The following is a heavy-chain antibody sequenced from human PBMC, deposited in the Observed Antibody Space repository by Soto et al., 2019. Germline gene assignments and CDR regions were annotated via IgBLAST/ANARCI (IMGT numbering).Heavy chain of an antibody. CDR3: ARAGYYYDSSGYPTDAFDI. CDR1: GGSISSGGYS. Sequence: QLQLQESGSGLVKPSQTLSLTCAVSGGSISSGGYSWSWIRQPPGKGLEWIGYIYHSGSTYYNPSLKSRVPISVDRSKNQFSLKLSSVTAADTAVYYCARAGYYYDSSGYPTDAFDIWGQGTMVTVSS. D-gene: IGHD3-22*01. J-gene: IGHJ3*02. CDR2: IYHSGST. V-gene: IGHV4-30-2*01.